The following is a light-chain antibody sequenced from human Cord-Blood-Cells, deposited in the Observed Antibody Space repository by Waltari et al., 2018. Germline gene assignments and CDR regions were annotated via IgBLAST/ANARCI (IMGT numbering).Light chain of an antibody. Sequence: QSALTQPASVSGSPGQSLTISCTGTSRDVGGYNYVSCYQQHPGKAPKLMIYDVSHRPSGFSNRFSGSKSGNTAALPISGLQAEDEADYYCSSYTSSSTYVFGTGTKVTVL. CDR2: DVS. V-gene: IGLV2-14*01. CDR3: SSYTSSSTYV. J-gene: IGLJ1*01. CDR1: SRDVGGYNY.